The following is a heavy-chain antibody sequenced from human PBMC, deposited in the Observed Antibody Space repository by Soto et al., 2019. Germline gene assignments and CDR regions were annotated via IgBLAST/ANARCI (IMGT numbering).Heavy chain of an antibody. V-gene: IGHV3-23*01. J-gene: IGHJ4*02. Sequence: AGGSLRLSCAASGFSFGSYALSWVRQAPGKGLEWVSTISGSDGKTFYADSVKGRFSISRDTSQSTLYLQMNSLRADDTAMYYCARFSYLDYWGQGTRVTVSS. CDR1: GFSFGSYA. CDR3: ARFSYLDY. CDR2: ISGSDGKT.